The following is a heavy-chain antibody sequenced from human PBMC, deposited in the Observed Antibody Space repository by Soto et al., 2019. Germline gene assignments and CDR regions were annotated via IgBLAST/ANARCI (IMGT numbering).Heavy chain of an antibody. V-gene: IGHV4-59*01. CDR2: IYYSGST. Sequence: SETLSLTCTVSGGSISSYYWSWIRQPPGKGLEWIGYIYYSGSTNYNPSLKSRVTISVDTSKNQFSLKLSSVTAADTAVYYCAREGGYCSSTSCYYYYGMDVWGQGTTVTVSS. CDR1: GGSISSYY. D-gene: IGHD2-2*01. CDR3: AREGGYCSSTSCYYYYGMDV. J-gene: IGHJ6*02.